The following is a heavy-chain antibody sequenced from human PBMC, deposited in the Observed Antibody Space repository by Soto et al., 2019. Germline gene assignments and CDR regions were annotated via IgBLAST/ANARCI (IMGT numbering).Heavy chain of an antibody. CDR1: GGSISNYN. CDR2: IYSSGRT. J-gene: IGHJ4*02. CDR3: ARDGNYGQFDY. V-gene: IGHV4-4*07. D-gene: IGHD1-7*01. Sequence: QVQLQESGPGLVRPSETLSLTCTVSGGSISNYNWNWIRQSAGKGLEWIGRIYSSGRTNYNPSLKSRVTMSVDTSKNQFSLKLSSVTAADTAVYYCARDGNYGQFDYWGQGTLVTVSS.